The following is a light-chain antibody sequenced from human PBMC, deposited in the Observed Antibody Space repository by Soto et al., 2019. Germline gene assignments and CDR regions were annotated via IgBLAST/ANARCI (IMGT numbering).Light chain of an antibody. CDR3: QQYNSWPQ. Sequence: EIVMTQSPATLSVSPGERATLSCRASQSVSSNLAWYQQKPGQAPRLLIYGASTRATGIPARFSGSGSGTEFTLTISSLQSEDFAFYYCQQYNSWPQFGQGTKVEI. CDR2: GAS. CDR1: QSVSSN. J-gene: IGKJ1*01. V-gene: IGKV3-15*01.